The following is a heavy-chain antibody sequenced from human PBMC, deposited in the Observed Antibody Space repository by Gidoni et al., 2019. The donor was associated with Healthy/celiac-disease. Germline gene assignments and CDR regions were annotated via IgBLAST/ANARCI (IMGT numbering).Heavy chain of an antibody. CDR3: ARSLVVPAAMGTHFFDY. J-gene: IGHJ4*02. D-gene: IGHD2-2*01. V-gene: IGHV1-69*01. Sequence: QVQLVQSGAAVKKPGSSVKVSCKASGGTFSRYAISWVRQAPGQGLEWMGGIIPIFGTANYAQKFQGRVTITADESTSTAYMELSSLRSEDTAVYYCARSLVVPAAMGTHFFDYWGQGTLVTVSS. CDR1: GGTFSRYA. CDR2: IIPIFGTA.